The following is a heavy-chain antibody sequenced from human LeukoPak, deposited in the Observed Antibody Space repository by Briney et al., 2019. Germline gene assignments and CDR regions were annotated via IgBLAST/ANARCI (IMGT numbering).Heavy chain of an antibody. V-gene: IGHV3-21*01. CDR3: AKYQTGTWTSYDSSDI. CDR2: INGESTFK. D-gene: IGHD1-7*01. J-gene: IGHJ3*02. CDR1: GFSFSSPG. Sequence: GGSLRLSCTASGFSFSSPGMNWVRQAPGKGLEWVASINGESTFKVYADSVKGRFTISRDNAKNSLYLQMGSLRAEDTAVYYCAKYQTGTWTSYDSSDIWGQGTLVTVSS.